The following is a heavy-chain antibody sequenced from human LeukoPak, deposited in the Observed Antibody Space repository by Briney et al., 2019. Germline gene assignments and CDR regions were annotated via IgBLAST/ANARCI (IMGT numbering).Heavy chain of an antibody. CDR3: ARWSIHSSSWYDY. CDR1: GYFFDTYW. CDR2: IYPGDSDT. D-gene: IGHD6-13*01. Sequence: GESLKISCKVSGYFFDTYWIGWVRQMPGKGLEWMGIIYPGDSDTRYSPSFQGQVTISADKSISTAYLQWSSLKASDTAMYYCARWSIHSSSWYDYWGQGTLVTVSS. J-gene: IGHJ4*02. V-gene: IGHV5-51*01.